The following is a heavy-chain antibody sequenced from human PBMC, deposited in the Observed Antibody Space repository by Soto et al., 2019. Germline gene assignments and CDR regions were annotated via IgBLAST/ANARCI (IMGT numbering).Heavy chain of an antibody. D-gene: IGHD6-19*01. V-gene: IGHV1-2*04. CDR2: INPYRGGT. CDR3: ARGIAVAEGALEI. J-gene: IGHJ3*02. Sequence: ASVWVSCKAFRYTLTGYYMHCVRRAPGQRLEWMGRINPYRGGTNYAQKFQGWVPMTRDTSIGTAYMELSRLRSDDTAVYYCARGIAVAEGALEIWGQGTMGTVPS. CDR1: RYTLTGYY.